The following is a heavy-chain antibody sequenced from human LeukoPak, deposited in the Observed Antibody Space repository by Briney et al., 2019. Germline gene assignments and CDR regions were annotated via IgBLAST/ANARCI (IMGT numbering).Heavy chain of an antibody. J-gene: IGHJ6*02. CDR2: IYHSGST. V-gene: IGHV4-59*12. CDR1: GGSISTYY. CDR3: ARIGDSSGMDV. D-gene: IGHD3-3*01. Sequence: SETLSLTCTVSGGSISTYYWNWIRQPPGKGLEWIGYIYHSGSTNYNPSLQSRVTMSVDTSKNQFSLKLNSVTAVDTAVYYCARIGDSSGMDVWGQGTTVTVSS.